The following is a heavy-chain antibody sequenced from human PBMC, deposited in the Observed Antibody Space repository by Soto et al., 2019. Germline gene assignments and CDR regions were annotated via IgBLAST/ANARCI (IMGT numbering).Heavy chain of an antibody. CDR2: MNGDGTIT. J-gene: IGHJ5*02. CDR3: VRETYHGLDR. V-gene: IGHV3-74*01. Sequence: EVQLVESGGALVQPGGSLRLSCAVSGFTFGPWWMHWVRQAPGKGLVWVSRMNGDGTITNHADIVKGRFTISRDNAKNTLFLQMNSLSGDDTAVYSCVRETYHGLDRWGQGTLVDVSS. CDR1: GFTFGPWW. D-gene: IGHD2-2*01.